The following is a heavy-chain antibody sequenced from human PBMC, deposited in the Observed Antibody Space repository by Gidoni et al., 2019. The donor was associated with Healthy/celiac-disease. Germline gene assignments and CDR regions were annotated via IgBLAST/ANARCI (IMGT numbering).Heavy chain of an antibody. J-gene: IGHJ6*02. D-gene: IGHD6-19*01. Sequence: EVQLVESGGGLVQPGGSLRLSCAASAFPFSSYWMSWVRQAPGKGLEWVANIKQDGSEKYYVDSVKGRFTISRDNAKNSLYLQMNSLRAEDTAVYYCARDGAAGYYYGMDVWGQGTTVTVSS. V-gene: IGHV3-7*01. CDR1: AFPFSSYW. CDR3: ARDGAAGYYYGMDV. CDR2: IKQDGSEK.